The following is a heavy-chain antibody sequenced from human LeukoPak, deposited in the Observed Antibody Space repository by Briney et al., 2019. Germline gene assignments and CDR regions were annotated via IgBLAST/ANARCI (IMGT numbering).Heavy chain of an antibody. CDR3: AKAYTIFGEVIFQYLYMDA. V-gene: IGHV3-30*18. Sequence: PGGSLRLSCAASGFTFSSYGMHWVRQAPGKGLEWVAVISYDGSNKYYADSVKGRFTISRDNSKNTLYLQMNSLRVEDTAVYYCAKAYTIFGEVIFQYLYMDAWGKGTTVTVSS. CDR1: GFTFSSYG. CDR2: ISYDGSNK. D-gene: IGHD3-3*01. J-gene: IGHJ6*03.